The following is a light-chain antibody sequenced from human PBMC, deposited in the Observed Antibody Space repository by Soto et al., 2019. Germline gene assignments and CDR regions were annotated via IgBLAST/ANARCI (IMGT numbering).Light chain of an antibody. V-gene: IGKV3-20*01. J-gene: IGKJ5*01. CDR2: DAS. Sequence: EIVLTQSPASLSLSPGERATLSCRASRSVSTFLAWYQQKPGQAPRLLIHDASSRATGIPDRFSGTGSETDFTLTISRLEPEDFAVYYCQQYDNSPITFGQGTRLEIK. CDR1: RSVSTF. CDR3: QQYDNSPIT.